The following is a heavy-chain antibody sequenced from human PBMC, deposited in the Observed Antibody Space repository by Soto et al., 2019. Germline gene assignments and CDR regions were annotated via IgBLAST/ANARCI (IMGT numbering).Heavy chain of an antibody. J-gene: IGHJ5*02. CDR1: GYSISSGHY. CDR3: ARSLYSSSWYPGS. V-gene: IGHV4-38-2*01. D-gene: IGHD6-13*01. Sequence: SETLSLTCSVSGYSISSGHYWGWIRQPPGKRLEWIGSIYHSGTTYYNPSLKSRVTISLDTSKNQVSLKLNSGTAADTAVYFCARSLYSSSWYPGSWGQGTLVTVSS. CDR2: IYHSGTT.